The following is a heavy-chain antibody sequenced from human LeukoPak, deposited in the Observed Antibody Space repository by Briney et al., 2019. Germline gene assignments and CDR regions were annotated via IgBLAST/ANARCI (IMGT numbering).Heavy chain of an antibody. Sequence: SETLSLTCTVSGGSITTRNYYWGWGRLPPGKGLGCVGSMYYSGSTSYNPSLNNLVTMSLYTSRSQFSLWMTSVTAADTAVYYCVSQQRNIRPNGSGYTAYAQKIDSWGQGILVTVSS. V-gene: IGHV4-39*01. CDR1: GGSITTRNYY. CDR2: MYYSGST. J-gene: IGHJ4*02. CDR3: VSQQRNIRPNGSGYTAYAQKIDS. D-gene: IGHD5-12*01.